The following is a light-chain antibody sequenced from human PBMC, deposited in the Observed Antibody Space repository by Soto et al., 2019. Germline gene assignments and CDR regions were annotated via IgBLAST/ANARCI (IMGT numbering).Light chain of an antibody. J-gene: IGLJ3*02. CDR3: QSYDSSLSGWV. V-gene: IGLV1-40*01. Sequence: QSALTQPPSVSGPPGQRVTISCTGSSSNIGAGYDVHWYQQLPGTAPKLLIYGNSNRPSGVPDRFSGSKSGTSASLAITGLQAEDEADYYCQSYDSSLSGWVFGGGTQLTVL. CDR2: GNS. CDR1: SSNIGAGYD.